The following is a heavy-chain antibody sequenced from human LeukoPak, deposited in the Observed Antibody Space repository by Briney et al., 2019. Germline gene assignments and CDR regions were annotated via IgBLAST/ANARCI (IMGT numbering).Heavy chain of an antibody. J-gene: IGHJ6*02. Sequence: GGSLRLSCEGSGFSFSNYWMSWVRHAPGKGLERVANIKEDGSEKNYVDSVKGRFTTSRDNAKNSLYLQMNSLRAEDTAVYYCARDPRCSSMSCYRSSFYGMDVWGQGTTVTVSS. CDR1: GFSFSNYW. CDR3: ARDPRCSSMSCYRSSFYGMDV. D-gene: IGHD2-2*01. V-gene: IGHV3-7*01. CDR2: IKEDGSEK.